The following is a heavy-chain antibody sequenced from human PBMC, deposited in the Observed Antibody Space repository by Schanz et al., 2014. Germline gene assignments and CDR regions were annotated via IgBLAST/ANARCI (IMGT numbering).Heavy chain of an antibody. CDR2: ISGSGGST. J-gene: IGHJ4*02. Sequence: VQLLQFGGGVVQPGRSLRLSCAASGFTFSSYAMHWVRQAPGKGLEWVSGISGSGGSTYYADSVRGRFTISRDRFQNTLYLRMSSLRAEDTAVYYCARPRFDYGEVDYWGQGTLVTVSS. CDR3: ARPRFDYGEVDY. V-gene: IGHV3-23*01. D-gene: IGHD4-17*01. CDR1: GFTFSSYA.